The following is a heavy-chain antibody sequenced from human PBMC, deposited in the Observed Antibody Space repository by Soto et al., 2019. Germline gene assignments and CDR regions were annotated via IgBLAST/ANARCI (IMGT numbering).Heavy chain of an antibody. Sequence: PGEALKISCKGSGYSFTSYWIFWGLQIPWKGLEWMGIIYPGDSDTRHSPSFQGQVTISADKSISTAYLQWSTLKASDTAMYYCARGNYYYGLDLWGQGTTVTVSS. CDR2: IYPGDSDT. CDR1: GYSFTSYW. J-gene: IGHJ6*02. CDR3: ARGNYYYGLDL. V-gene: IGHV5-51*01.